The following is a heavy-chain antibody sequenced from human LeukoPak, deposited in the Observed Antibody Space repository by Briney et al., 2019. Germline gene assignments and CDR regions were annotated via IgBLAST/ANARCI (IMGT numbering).Heavy chain of an antibody. J-gene: IGHJ6*03. Sequence: PSETLSLTCAVSGDALARSNTNWGWIRHTPGERLECLWTLPHIVYTYNSPSLNRLVTTSLDSSKSQFSLRLSSVTAADTAVYFCASPRGGGGYHYMDVWGKGTTVIVSS. CDR3: ASPRGGGGYHYMDV. D-gene: IGHD2-21*01. CDR1: GDALARSNTN. CDR2: LPHIVYT. V-gene: IGHV4-39*01.